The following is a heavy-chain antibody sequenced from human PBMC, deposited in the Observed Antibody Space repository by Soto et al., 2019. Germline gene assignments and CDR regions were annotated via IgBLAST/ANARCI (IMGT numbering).Heavy chain of an antibody. CDR1: GFTFSSYA. CDR2: ISGSGGST. D-gene: IGHD3-16*01. CDR3: AKAPRKVLRPQYGMDV. Sequence: PGGSLRLSCAASGFTFSSYAMSWVRQAPGKGLEWVSAISGSGGSTYYADSVKGRFTISRDNSKNTLYLQMNSLRAEDTAVYYCAKAPRKVLRPQYGMDVWGQGPTVTVSS. J-gene: IGHJ6*02. V-gene: IGHV3-23*01.